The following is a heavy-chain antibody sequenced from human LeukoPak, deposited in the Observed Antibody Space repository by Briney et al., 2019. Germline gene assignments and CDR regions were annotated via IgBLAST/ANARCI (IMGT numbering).Heavy chain of an antibody. V-gene: IGHV2-5*02. CDR1: GFSLTTSGVG. J-gene: IGHJ4*02. CDR3: AHKAGRGGPNDY. Sequence: SGPTLVNLTQTLTLTCTFSGFSLTTSGVGVGWIRQPPGQALEWLALIYWDDDIRYSPSLENRLTITKDTSKNQVVLTMTNMDPMDTATYYCAHKAGRGGPNDYWGQGTLVAVSS. D-gene: IGHD4-23*01. CDR2: IYWDDDI.